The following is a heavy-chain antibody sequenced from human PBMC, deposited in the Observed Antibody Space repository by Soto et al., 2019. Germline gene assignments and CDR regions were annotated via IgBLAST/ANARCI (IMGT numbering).Heavy chain of an antibody. CDR2: IIPICGAA. V-gene: IGHV1-69*13. CDR1: GYTFTGYY. Sequence: ASVKVSCKASGYTFTGYYMHWVRQAPGQGLEWMGGIIPICGAANYAQKFQGRVTMIADESTSTAYMELSSLRSEDTAVYYCARRPPDYYGMDVPGQGTTVTLPS. J-gene: IGHJ6*02. CDR3: ARRPPDYYGMDV.